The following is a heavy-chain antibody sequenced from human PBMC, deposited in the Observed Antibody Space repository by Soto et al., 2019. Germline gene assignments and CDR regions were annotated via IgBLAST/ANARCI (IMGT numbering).Heavy chain of an antibody. CDR2: INPNSGGT. Sequence: GASVKVSCKASGYTFTGYYMHWVRQAPGQGLEWMGWINPNSGGTNYAQKFQGWVTMTRDTSISTAYMELSRLRSDDTAVYYCARAGMVRGSYWFDPWGQGTLVTVSS. CDR1: GYTFTGYY. D-gene: IGHD3-10*01. CDR3: ARAGMVRGSYWFDP. J-gene: IGHJ5*02. V-gene: IGHV1-2*04.